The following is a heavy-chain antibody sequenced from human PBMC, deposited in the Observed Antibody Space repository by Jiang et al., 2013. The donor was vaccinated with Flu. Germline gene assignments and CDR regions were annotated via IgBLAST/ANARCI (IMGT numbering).Heavy chain of an antibody. CDR2: ISYDGSNK. D-gene: IGHD1-26*01. V-gene: IGHV3-30-3*01. CDR3: ARGVGATGFFDY. CDR1: GFTFSSYA. J-gene: IGHJ4*02. Sequence: ASGFTFSSYAMHWVRQAPGKGLEWVAVISYDGSNKYYADSVKGRFTISRDNSKNTLYLQMNSLGAEDTAVYYCARGVGATGFFDYWGQGTLVTVSS.